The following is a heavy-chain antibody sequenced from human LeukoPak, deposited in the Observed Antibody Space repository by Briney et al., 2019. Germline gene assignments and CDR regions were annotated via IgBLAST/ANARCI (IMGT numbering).Heavy chain of an antibody. CDR2: IHYSEKT. CDR1: GGSISSYF. CDR3: ARDRRWELLHAFDL. V-gene: IGHV4-59*01. Sequence: SEPLSLTCTVSGGSISSYFWSWIRQPPGKGLEWIAYIHYSEKTNYNPSLKSRVTISLDTSKNQFSLMLSSVTAADTAVYYCARDRRWELLHAFDLWGQGTMVTVSS. J-gene: IGHJ3*01. D-gene: IGHD1-26*01.